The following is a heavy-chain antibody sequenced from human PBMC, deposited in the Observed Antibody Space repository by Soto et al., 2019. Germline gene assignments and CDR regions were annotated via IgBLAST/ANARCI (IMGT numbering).Heavy chain of an antibody. Sequence: GESLKISCKGSGYSFAGYWITWVRQKPGKGLEWMGRIDPSDSQTYYSPSFRGHVTIPVTKSLTTVFLQWSSLRASDTAMYYCARQIYDSDTGPNFQYYFDSWGQGTPVTVSS. J-gene: IGHJ4*02. D-gene: IGHD3-22*01. CDR2: IDPSDSQT. CDR3: ARQIYDSDTGPNFQYYFDS. V-gene: IGHV5-10-1*01. CDR1: GYSFAGYW.